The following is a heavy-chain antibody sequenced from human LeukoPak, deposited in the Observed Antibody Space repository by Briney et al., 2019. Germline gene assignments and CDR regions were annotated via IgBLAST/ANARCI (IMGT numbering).Heavy chain of an antibody. CDR2: VFHSGTT. CDR1: GGSISGSRSY. D-gene: IGHD4/OR15-4a*01. J-gene: IGHJ4*02. Sequence: PSETLSLTCTVSGGSISGSRSYWGWIRQPPGKGLEWIGSVFHSGTTYYNPSLKSRITISVDTSKNQFSLKLSSVTAADTAVYYCARRDYSGANPVLDYWGQGTLVTVSS. V-gene: IGHV4-39*01. CDR3: ARRDYSGANPVLDY.